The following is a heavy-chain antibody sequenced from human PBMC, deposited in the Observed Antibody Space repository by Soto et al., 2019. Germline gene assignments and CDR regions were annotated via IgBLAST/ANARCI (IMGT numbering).Heavy chain of an antibody. V-gene: IGHV3-23*01. J-gene: IGHJ4*02. Sequence: EVQLLESGGGLIQPGGSLRLSCEASGFTFSNYGMTWVRLAPGKGLEWVSTISGSGGRTFYADPVKGRFTISRDNSKNTLYLQMKSLRAEDTAVYYCAKEMIASTLADFFDYWGQGTLVTASS. D-gene: IGHD2-21*01. CDR3: AKEMIASTLADFFDY. CDR1: GFTFSNYG. CDR2: ISGSGGRT.